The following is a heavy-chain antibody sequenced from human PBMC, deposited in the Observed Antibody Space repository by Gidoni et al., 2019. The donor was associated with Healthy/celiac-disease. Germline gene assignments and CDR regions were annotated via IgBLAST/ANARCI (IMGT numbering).Heavy chain of an antibody. J-gene: IGHJ5*02. CDR1: GYTFTSYG. V-gene: IGHV1-18*01. CDR3: ARDPRPEQWQPLNWFDP. CDR2: ISAYNCNT. D-gene: IGHD6-19*01. Sequence: QVQLVQSGAEVKKPGASVKVSCKASGYTFTSYGISWVRQAPGQGLEWMGWISAYNCNTNYAQKLQVRVTMTPDTSTSTAYMELRSLRSDDTAVYYCARDPRPEQWQPLNWFDPWGQGTLVTVSS.